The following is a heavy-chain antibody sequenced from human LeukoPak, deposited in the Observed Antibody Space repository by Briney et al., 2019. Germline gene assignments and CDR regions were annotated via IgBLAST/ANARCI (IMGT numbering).Heavy chain of an antibody. CDR3: AKSLYGYCSSTSCPDAFDI. D-gene: IGHD2-2*01. Sequence: GGSLRLSCAASGFTFSNYGMHWVRQAPGKGLEWVTFIRYDGSEKYYADSVKGRFTISRDNSKNTLYLQMNSLRAEDTAVYYCAKSLYGYCSSTSCPDAFDIWGQGTMVTVSS. CDR2: IRYDGSEK. J-gene: IGHJ3*02. CDR1: GFTFSNYG. V-gene: IGHV3-30*02.